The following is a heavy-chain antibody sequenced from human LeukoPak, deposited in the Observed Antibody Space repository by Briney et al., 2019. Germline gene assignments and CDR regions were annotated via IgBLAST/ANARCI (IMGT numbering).Heavy chain of an antibody. CDR1: GFTFSSYA. Sequence: GGSLRLSCAVSGFTFSSYAMSWVRQAPGKGLEWVSFISPSGDRTSNADSVEGRFTISGDNTRNTLYVEMHSLRDEDTGVYYCAIMHDYAGSGFWVQWGQG. CDR2: ISPSGDRT. J-gene: IGHJ4*02. D-gene: IGHD3-16*01. V-gene: IGHV3-23*01. CDR3: AIMHDYAGSGFWVQ.